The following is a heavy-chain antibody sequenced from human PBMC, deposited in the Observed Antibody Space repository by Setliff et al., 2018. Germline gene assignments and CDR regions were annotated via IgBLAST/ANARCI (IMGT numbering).Heavy chain of an antibody. V-gene: IGHV3-64*02. CDR2: ITTIGDNT. J-gene: IGHJ4*02. D-gene: IGHD1-26*01. CDR1: GFTFSDYA. Sequence: PGGSLRLSCTASGFTFSDYAMHWVRQAPGKGLEYVSAITTIGDNTYYADSVKGRFTISRDNSKNTLYLQMGSLRAEDMAVYYCARDFSGTYQVFDYWGQGTLVTVSS. CDR3: ARDFSGTYQVFDY.